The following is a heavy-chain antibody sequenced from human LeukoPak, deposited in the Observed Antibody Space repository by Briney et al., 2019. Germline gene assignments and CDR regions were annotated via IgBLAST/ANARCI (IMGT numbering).Heavy chain of an antibody. CDR1: GYIITNYL. Sequence: GESQKISYKGSGYIITNYLIGGVHQTREKGLERIGIIYPGDSETRYHPSFQGQVTISADKTITTANLQWSSLKASDTAMYYGARLGYCSSTSCYTARGGDYWGQGTLVTVSS. D-gene: IGHD2-2*02. J-gene: IGHJ4*02. CDR3: ARLGYCSSTSCYTARGGDY. V-gene: IGHV5-51*07. CDR2: IYPGDSET.